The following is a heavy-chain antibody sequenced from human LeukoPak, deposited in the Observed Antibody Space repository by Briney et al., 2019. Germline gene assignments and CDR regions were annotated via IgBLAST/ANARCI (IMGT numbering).Heavy chain of an antibody. CDR1: GGSLSSSSYY. CDR3: ARHRITMVRGVTTTFDY. V-gene: IGHV4-39*01. Sequence: SETLSLTCTVSGGSLSSSSYYWGWIRQPPGKGLEWIGSIYYSGSTYYNPSLKSRVTISVDTSKNQFSLKLSSVTAANTAVYYCARHRITMVRGVTTTFDYWGQGTLVTVSS. D-gene: IGHD3-10*01. J-gene: IGHJ4*02. CDR2: IYYSGST.